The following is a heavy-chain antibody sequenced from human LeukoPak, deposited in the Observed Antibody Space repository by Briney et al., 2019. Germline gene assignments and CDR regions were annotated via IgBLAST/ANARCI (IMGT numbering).Heavy chain of an antibody. Sequence: PSETLSLTCTVSAGSISSSSYYWGWIRQPPGKGLEWIGSIYYSGSTYYNPSLKSRVTISVDTSKNQFSLKLSSVTAADTAVYYCARRTSSGYYYFDYWGQGTLVTVSS. D-gene: IGHD3-22*01. J-gene: IGHJ4*02. CDR1: AGSISSSSYY. CDR2: IYYSGST. CDR3: ARRTSSGYYYFDY. V-gene: IGHV4-39*01.